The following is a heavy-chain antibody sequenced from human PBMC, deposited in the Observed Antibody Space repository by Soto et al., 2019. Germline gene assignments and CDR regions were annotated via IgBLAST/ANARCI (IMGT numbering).Heavy chain of an antibody. CDR1: GFTFSSYA. CDR2: ISGSGGST. V-gene: IGHV3-23*01. Sequence: EVQLLESGGGLVQPGGSLRLSCAASGFTFSSYAMSWVRQAPGKGLEWVSAISGSGGSTYYADSVKGRFTISRDNSKKTLYMKMNSLRAEDTAVYYCAKNEGYSSGWYGSLSYFDYWGQGTLVTVSS. CDR3: AKNEGYSSGWYGSLSYFDY. J-gene: IGHJ4*02. D-gene: IGHD6-19*01.